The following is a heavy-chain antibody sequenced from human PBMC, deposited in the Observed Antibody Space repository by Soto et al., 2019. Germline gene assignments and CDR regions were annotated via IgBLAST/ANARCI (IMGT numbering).Heavy chain of an antibody. V-gene: IGHV4-59*01. D-gene: IGHD1-26*01. J-gene: IGHJ5*02. CDR1: GGSITSYY. CDR3: ARDYRGAFWFDP. CDR2: IYYSGST. Sequence: PSETLSLPCPVSGGSITSYYWSGIRQPPGKGLEWIGNIYYSGSTNYNPSLKSRVTISVDTPKNQFSLKLSSVTAADTAVYCCARDYRGAFWFDPWGQGTLVTVSS.